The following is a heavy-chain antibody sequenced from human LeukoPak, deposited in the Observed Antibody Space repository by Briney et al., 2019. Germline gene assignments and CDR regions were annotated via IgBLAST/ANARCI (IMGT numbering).Heavy chain of an antibody. J-gene: IGHJ4*02. CDR3: VRDKGYSQFDY. D-gene: IGHD5-18*01. V-gene: IGHV3-7*01. CDR2: MNQDGSER. Sequence: GGSLRLSCAASGFTFSRYWMSWVRQAPGKGLEWVANMNQDGSERNFVGSVKGRFTISRDKAKDSVFLYMNNLRAEDTAVYYCVRDKGYSQFDYWGQGTLVTVSS. CDR1: GFTFSRYW.